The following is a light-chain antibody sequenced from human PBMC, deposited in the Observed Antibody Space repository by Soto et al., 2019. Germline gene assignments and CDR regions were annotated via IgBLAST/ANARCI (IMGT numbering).Light chain of an antibody. V-gene: IGLV2-14*03. J-gene: IGLJ1*01. CDR3: SSFTSNRIYV. Sequence: QSVLTQPTSVSGSPGQSITISCTVNHNDIGTYDYVSWYQQHPGRAPRLLIHGVTTRPSGISDRFSASKSGLTASLTISGLQPEDEADYYCSSFTSNRIYVFGPGTKVTLL. CDR2: GVT. CDR1: HNDIGTYDY.